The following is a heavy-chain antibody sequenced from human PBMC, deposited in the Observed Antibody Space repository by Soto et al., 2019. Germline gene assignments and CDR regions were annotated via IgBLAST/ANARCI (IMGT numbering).Heavy chain of an antibody. Sequence: EVQLLESGGGLVQPGGSLRLSCEASGFTFSSYAMSWVRQAPGKGLEWVSAISGSGGSTYYADSVKGRFTISRDNSKNTLYLQMNSLRAEDTAVYYCAKDSYLDYYMDVWGKGTTVTVSS. J-gene: IGHJ6*03. CDR2: ISGSGGST. D-gene: IGHD2-2*01. CDR1: GFTFSSYA. CDR3: AKDSYLDYYMDV. V-gene: IGHV3-23*01.